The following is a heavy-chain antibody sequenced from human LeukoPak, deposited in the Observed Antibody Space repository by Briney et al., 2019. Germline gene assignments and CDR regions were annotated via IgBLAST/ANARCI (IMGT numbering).Heavy chain of an antibody. J-gene: IGHJ4*02. CDR2: ISSGSSTI. Sequence: GGSLRLSCAASGFSFNSYSMNWVRQAPGQGLEWVSYISSGSSTIYYADSVKGRFTISRDNAKNSLYLQMSSLRDEDTAVYYCAREQVPLGTGIDYWGQGTLVTVSS. CDR3: AREQVPLGTGIDY. V-gene: IGHV3-48*02. CDR1: GFSFNSYS. D-gene: IGHD3/OR15-3a*01.